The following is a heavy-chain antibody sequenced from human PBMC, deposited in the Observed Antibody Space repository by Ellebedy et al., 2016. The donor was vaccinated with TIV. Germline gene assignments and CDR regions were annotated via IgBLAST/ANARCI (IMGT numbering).Heavy chain of an antibody. CDR1: GGSISPYY. CDR2: STYSGSA. V-gene: IGHV4-59*01. D-gene: IGHD6-13*01. CDR3: ARVVWQQPVSYAFDF. J-gene: IGHJ3*01. Sequence: MPGGSLRLSCTVSGGSISPYYWSWIRQPPGKGLEWIGYSTYSGSANYNPSLTSRVTISVDTSKNHFSLRLTSVTAADTAVYYCARVVWQQPVSYAFDFWGQGTMVTVSS.